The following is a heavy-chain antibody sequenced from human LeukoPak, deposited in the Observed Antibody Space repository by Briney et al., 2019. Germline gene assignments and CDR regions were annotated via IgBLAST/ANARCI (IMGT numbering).Heavy chain of an antibody. D-gene: IGHD6-13*01. CDR2: IIGSGGST. CDR3: AKGRGSSSYYHFDY. CDR1: GFTFSNYA. J-gene: IGHJ4*02. Sequence: GGSLRLSCAASGFTFSNYAMSWVRQAPGKGLEWISTIIGSGGSTYYAVSVRGRFTISRDNSKNTPYLQMNSLRAEDTALYYCAKGRGSSSYYHFDYWGQGTLVSVSS. V-gene: IGHV3-23*01.